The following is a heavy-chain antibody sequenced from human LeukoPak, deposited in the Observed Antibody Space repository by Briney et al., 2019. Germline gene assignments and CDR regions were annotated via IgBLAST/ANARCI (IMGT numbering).Heavy chain of an antibody. CDR1: GFTFSSYS. Sequence: PGGSLRLSCAASGFTFSSYSMNWVRQAPGKGLEWVSYISRSSSTIYYADSVKGRFTISRDNAKNSLYLQMNSLRAEDTAVYYCARDLGRYYYDSSGYTRLWGQGTLATVSS. D-gene: IGHD3-22*01. CDR3: ARDLGRYYYDSSGYTRL. CDR2: ISRSSSTI. V-gene: IGHV3-48*01. J-gene: IGHJ4*02.